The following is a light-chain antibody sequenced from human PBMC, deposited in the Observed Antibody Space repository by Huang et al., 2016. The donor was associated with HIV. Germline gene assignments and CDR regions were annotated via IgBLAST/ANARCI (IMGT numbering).Light chain of an antibody. J-gene: IGKJ3*01. CDR2: DAS. CDR1: QDITNY. CDR3: QQYDNLPFT. Sequence: DIQMTQSPSSLSASVGDRVTLTCQASQDITNYLNWYQQKPGKAPKLLIYDASNLETGVPSMFSGSGSGTDFTFTISGLQPKDIATYYCQQYDNLPFTFGPGTKVDFK. V-gene: IGKV1-33*01.